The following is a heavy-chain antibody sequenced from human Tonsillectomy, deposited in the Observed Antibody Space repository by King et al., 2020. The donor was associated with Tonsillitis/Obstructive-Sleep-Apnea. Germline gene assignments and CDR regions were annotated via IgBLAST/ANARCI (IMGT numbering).Heavy chain of an antibody. V-gene: IGHV3-33*01. CDR3: ARRIPAAGAGGVDY. D-gene: IGHD6-13*01. Sequence: VQLVESGGGVVQPGTSLRLSCAASGFTFSSYGMHWVRQAPGKGLEGVAVIWEDGSKKYYTDSVKGRFSSSRDNFKNTLYLQMNNLRPEETAVYYCARRIPAAGAGGVDYWGQGTLVTVSS. J-gene: IGHJ4*02. CDR1: GFTFSSYG. CDR2: IWEDGSKK.